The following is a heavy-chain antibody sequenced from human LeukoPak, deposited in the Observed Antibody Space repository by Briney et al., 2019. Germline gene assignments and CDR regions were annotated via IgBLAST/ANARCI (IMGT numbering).Heavy chain of an antibody. CDR1: GGSFSGYY. CDR2: MNRSGST. J-gene: IGHJ4*02. V-gene: IGHV4-34*01. D-gene: IGHD3-10*01. Sequence: PSETVCLTCAVYGGSFSGYYWSWIRHPPGKGLEWIGVMNRSGSTNYNPSLKSRVTISVDTSKNQFSLKLSSVTAADTAVYYCARGFSWFGELFPSKFGYWGQGTLVTVSS. CDR3: ARGFSWFGELFPSKFGY.